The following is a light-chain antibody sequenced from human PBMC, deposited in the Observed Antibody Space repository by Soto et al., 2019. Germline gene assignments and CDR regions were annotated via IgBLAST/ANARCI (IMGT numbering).Light chain of an antibody. J-gene: IGKJ1*01. Sequence: EVVLTQSPATLSVSPGEIATLFFRASQTVSRNLAWYQQRPGQAPRLLIYDASTRAAGFPARFSGSGSGTEFTLTISSLQSEDFALYYCQHYDTWPWTFGLGTKVDIK. CDR2: DAS. V-gene: IGKV3-15*01. CDR1: QTVSRN. CDR3: QHYDTWPWT.